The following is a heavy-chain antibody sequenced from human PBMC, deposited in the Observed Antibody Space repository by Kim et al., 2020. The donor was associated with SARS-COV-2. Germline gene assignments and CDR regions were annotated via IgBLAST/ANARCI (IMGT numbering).Heavy chain of an antibody. CDR1: GFTFSSYG. D-gene: IGHD4-17*01. V-gene: IGHV3-33*01. CDR3: GRGRCRDNYYMDV. CDR2: IWVDGSNR. Sequence: GGSLRLSCAASGFTFSSYGMHWVRQAPGKGLEWVAVIWVDGSNRYFADSVKGRFTISRDNSKNTLYLQMNSLRTEDTAVYYCGRGRCRDNYYMDVLGKG. J-gene: IGHJ6*03.